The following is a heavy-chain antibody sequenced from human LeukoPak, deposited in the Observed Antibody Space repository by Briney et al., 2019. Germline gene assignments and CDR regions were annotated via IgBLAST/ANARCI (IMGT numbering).Heavy chain of an antibody. Sequence: PGGSLRLSCAASGFTFSTYWMHWVRQAPGKGLVWVSRIKSDGSSTSYADSVKGRFTISRDNAKNTLYLQMNSLRVEDTAVYYCARGQSDFPVNYYFDLWGRGTLLTVSS. CDR2: IKSDGSST. V-gene: IGHV3-74*01. J-gene: IGHJ2*01. CDR3: ARGQSDFPVNYYFDL. D-gene: IGHD4-11*01. CDR1: GFTFSTYW.